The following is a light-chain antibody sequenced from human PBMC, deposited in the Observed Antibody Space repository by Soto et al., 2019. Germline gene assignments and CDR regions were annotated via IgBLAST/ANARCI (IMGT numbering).Light chain of an antibody. J-gene: IGKJ2*01. Sequence: ETVLTQSPGTLSLSPGERATLSCRASQSVPRFSLAWYQQKPGQSPRLLIYGSSSRATGIPDRFSGSGFGADFTLTISRVEPEDCAVYYCQQYGNSPGTFGQGTKLEIK. CDR2: GSS. CDR1: QSVPRFS. V-gene: IGKV3-20*01. CDR3: QQYGNSPGT.